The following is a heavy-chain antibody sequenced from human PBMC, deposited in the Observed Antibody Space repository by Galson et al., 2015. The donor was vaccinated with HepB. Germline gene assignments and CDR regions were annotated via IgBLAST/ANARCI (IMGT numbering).Heavy chain of an antibody. Sequence: ETLSLTCTVSGGSISSSSYYWGWIRQPPGQGLEWIGNIYYSGSTYYNPSLKSRVTISVDTSKNQFSLKLSSVNAADTAVYYCATSASGSYYIYYFDYWGQGTLVTVSS. CDR1: GGSISSSSYY. J-gene: IGHJ4*02. CDR3: ATSASGSYYIYYFDY. V-gene: IGHV4-39*01. D-gene: IGHD3-10*01. CDR2: IYYSGST.